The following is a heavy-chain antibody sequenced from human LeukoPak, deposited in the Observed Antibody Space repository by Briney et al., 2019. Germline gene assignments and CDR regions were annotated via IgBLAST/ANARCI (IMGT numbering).Heavy chain of an antibody. D-gene: IGHD6-13*01. J-gene: IGHJ5*02. CDR2: IYYSGST. V-gene: IGHV4-31*11. CDR3: ARTSIAAAELNFWFDP. Sequence: SETLSLTCAVYGGSFSGYYWSWIRQHPGKGLEWIGYIYYSGSTYYNPSLKSRVTISVDTSKNQFSLKLSSVTAADTAVYYCARTSIAAAELNFWFDPWGQGTLVTVSS. CDR1: GGSFSGYY.